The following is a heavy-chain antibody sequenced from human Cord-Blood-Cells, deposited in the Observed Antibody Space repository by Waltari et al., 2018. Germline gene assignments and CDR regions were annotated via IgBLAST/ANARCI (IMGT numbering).Heavy chain of an antibody. CDR1: GGSFSGYY. V-gene: IGHV4-34*01. CDR3: ARGELTVTTGNWFDP. CDR2: INQSGST. Sequence: QVQLQQWGAGLLKPSETLSLTCAVYGGSFSGYYWSWIRQPPGKGPEWIEEINQSGSTNYNPSLKSRVTISVDTSKNQFSLKLSAVTAADTAVDYCARGELTVTTGNWFDPWGQGTLVTVSS. D-gene: IGHD4-17*01. J-gene: IGHJ5*02.